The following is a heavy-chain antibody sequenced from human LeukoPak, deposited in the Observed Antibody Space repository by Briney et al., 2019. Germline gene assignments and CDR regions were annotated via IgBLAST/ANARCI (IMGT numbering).Heavy chain of an antibody. V-gene: IGHV1-69*04. CDR3: AREGKSLAPADHYYYYYYYMDV. CDR2: IIPILGIA. CDR1: GYTFTSYG. D-gene: IGHD3-10*01. J-gene: IGHJ6*03. Sequence: GASVKVSCKASGYTFTSYGISWVRQAPGQGLEWMGRIIPILGIANYAQKFQGRVTITADKSTSTAYMELSSLRSEDTAVYYCAREGKSLAPADHYYYYYYYMDVWGKGTTVTVSS.